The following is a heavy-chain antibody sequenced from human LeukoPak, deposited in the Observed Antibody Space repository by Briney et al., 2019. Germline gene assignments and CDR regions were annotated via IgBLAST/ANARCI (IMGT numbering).Heavy chain of an antibody. D-gene: IGHD2-8*01. V-gene: IGHV4-4*07. J-gene: IGHJ1*01. CDR3: ARSEVLTGYFQH. Sequence: SETLSLTCTVSGGSISGYYWSWIRQPAGQGLEWIGRVYTSGSTHYNPSLNSRVTMSVDTSKNQFSLKLSSVTAADTAVYYCARSEVLTGYFQHWGQGTLVTVSS. CDR2: VYTSGST. CDR1: GGSISGYY.